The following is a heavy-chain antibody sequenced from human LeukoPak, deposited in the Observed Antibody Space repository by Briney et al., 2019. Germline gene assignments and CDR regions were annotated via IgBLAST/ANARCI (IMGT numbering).Heavy chain of an antibody. CDR2: ISAYNGNT. J-gene: IGHJ4*02. CDR1: GYTFTSYG. D-gene: IGHD3-22*01. Sequence: ASVTVSCKASGYTFTSYGISWVRQAPGQGLEWMGWISAYNGNTNYAQKLQGRVTMTTDTSTSTAYMELRSLRSDDTAVYYCARAFADSSGYYYFDYWGQGTLVTVSS. V-gene: IGHV1-18*01. CDR3: ARAFADSSGYYYFDY.